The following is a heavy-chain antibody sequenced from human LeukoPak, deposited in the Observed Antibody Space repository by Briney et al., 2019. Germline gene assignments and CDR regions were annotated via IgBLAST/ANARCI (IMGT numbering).Heavy chain of an antibody. V-gene: IGHV3-21*04. J-gene: IGHJ4*02. CDR2: ISGDSRYI. Sequence: GGSLRLSCAASGFTFSSYSMNWVRQAPGKGLEWVSAISGDSRYIYYADSVKGRFTISRDNAKNSLYLQMNSLRAEDTAVYYCAREAIQWGEGLDYWGQGTLVTVSS. CDR3: AREAIQWGEGLDY. D-gene: IGHD1-26*01. CDR1: GFTFSSYS.